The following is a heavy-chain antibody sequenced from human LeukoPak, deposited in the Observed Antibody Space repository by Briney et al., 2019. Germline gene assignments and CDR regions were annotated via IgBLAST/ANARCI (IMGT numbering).Heavy chain of an antibody. Sequence: PSETLSLTCAVYGGSFSGYYWSWIRQPPGKGLEYIGEINHSGSTNYNPSLKSRVTISVDTSKNQFSPKLSSVTAADTAVYYCARARGGYSYGYHYWGQGTLVTVSS. CDR1: GGSFSGYY. J-gene: IGHJ4*02. CDR2: INHSGST. V-gene: IGHV4-34*01. CDR3: ARARGGYSYGYHY. D-gene: IGHD5-18*01.